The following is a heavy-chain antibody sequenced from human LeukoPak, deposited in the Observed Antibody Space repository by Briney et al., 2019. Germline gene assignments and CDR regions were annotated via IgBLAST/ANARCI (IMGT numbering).Heavy chain of an antibody. CDR1: GITFSNYS. Sequence: PGGSLRLSCAASGITFSNYSMNWVRQAPGKGLEWVSSISSSSVYIYYADSVKGRFTISRDNAKNSLYLQMNSLRAEDTAVYYCAVDISGCSDAFDFWGQGTMVTVSS. D-gene: IGHD3-22*01. J-gene: IGHJ3*01. CDR3: AVDISGCSDAFDF. V-gene: IGHV3-21*01. CDR2: ISSSSVYI.